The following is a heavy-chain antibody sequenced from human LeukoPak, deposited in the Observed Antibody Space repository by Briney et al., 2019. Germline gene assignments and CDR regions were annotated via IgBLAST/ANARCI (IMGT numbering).Heavy chain of an antibody. CDR1: GFTFSSYG. CDR3: AKDGPRVLRYFDWLLVGYGMDV. CDR2: ISYDGSNK. Sequence: GGSLRLSCAASGFTFSSYGMHWVRQAPGEGLEWVSVISYDGSNKYYADSVKGRFTISRDNSKNTLYLQMNSLRAEDTAVYYCAKDGPRVLRYFDWLLVGYGMDVWGQGTTVTVSS. V-gene: IGHV3-30*18. D-gene: IGHD3-9*01. J-gene: IGHJ6*02.